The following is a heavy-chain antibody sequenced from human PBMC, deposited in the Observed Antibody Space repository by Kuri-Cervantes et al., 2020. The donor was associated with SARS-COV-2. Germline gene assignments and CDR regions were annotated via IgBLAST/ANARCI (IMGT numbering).Heavy chain of an antibody. Sequence: SETLSLTCTVSGGSVSSGSYYWSWIRQPPGKGLEWIGYIYYSGSTNYNPSLKSRVTISVDTSKNQFSLKLSSVTAADTAVYYCARVGAGCSSTSCYGWDAFDIWGQGTMVTVSS. CDR2: IYYSGST. J-gene: IGHJ3*02. CDR1: GGSVSSGSYY. V-gene: IGHV4-61*01. CDR3: ARVGAGCSSTSCYGWDAFDI. D-gene: IGHD2-2*01.